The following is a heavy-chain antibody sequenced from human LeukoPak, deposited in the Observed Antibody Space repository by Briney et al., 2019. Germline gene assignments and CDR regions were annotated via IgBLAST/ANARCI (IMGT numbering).Heavy chain of an antibody. CDR3: ARCSRGTSVGMDV. Sequence: PSETLSLTCSVSGGSISNYYWTWIRQPPGKGLEWIGYIYYSGNTNYNPSLKSRVTISLDTSKNQLSLKLTSVTAADAAVYYCARCSRGTSVGMDVWGQGTTVTVSS. CDR2: IYYSGNT. D-gene: IGHD1-1*01. V-gene: IGHV4-59*08. CDR1: GGSISNYY. J-gene: IGHJ6*02.